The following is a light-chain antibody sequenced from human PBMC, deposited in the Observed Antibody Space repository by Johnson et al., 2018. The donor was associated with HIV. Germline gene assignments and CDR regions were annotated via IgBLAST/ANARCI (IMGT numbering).Light chain of an antibody. CDR3: GTWDNSLTTGPL. CDR2: ENN. CDR1: NSNIGNNY. Sequence: QSVLTQPPSVSAAPGQKVTISCSGSNSNIGNNYVSWYQQLPGTAPKLLIYENNKRPSGIPDRFSGSKSGTSATLGIAGLQTGDEADYYCGTWDNSLTTGPLLGTGNKVTVL. V-gene: IGLV1-51*02. J-gene: IGLJ1*01.